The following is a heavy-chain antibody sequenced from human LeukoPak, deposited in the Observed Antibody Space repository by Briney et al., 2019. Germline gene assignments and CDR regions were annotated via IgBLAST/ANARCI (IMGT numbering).Heavy chain of an antibody. J-gene: IGHJ4*02. Sequence: PSETLSLTCTVSGGSISSYYWSWIRQPPGKGLEWIGYIYYSGSTNYNPSLKSRVTISVDTSKNQFSLKLSSVTAADTAVYYCARDAAGWLHHGYYFDYWGQGTLVTVSS. CDR3: ARDAAGWLHHGYYFDY. D-gene: IGHD5-24*01. V-gene: IGHV4-59*01. CDR2: IYYSGST. CDR1: GGSISSYY.